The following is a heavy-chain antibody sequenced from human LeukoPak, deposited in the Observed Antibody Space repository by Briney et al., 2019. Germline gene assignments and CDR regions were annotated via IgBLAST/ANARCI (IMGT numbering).Heavy chain of an antibody. CDR3: ARVYSSSWYRFPVVDY. CDR2: IRYDGSNK. Sequence: GESLKISCAASGFIFSSYGMYWVRQAPGKGLEWVAFIRYDGSNKYYADSVKGRFTISRDNSKNTLYVQMSSLRVEDTAVYYCARVYSSSWYRFPVVDYWGQGTLVTVSS. V-gene: IGHV3-30*02. CDR1: GFIFSSYG. J-gene: IGHJ4*02. D-gene: IGHD6-13*01.